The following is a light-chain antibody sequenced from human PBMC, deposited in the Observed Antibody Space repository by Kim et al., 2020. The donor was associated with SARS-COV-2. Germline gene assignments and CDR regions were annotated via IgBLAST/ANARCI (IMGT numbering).Light chain of an antibody. Sequence: DIQMTQSPSTLSASVGDRVTITCRASQSINSWLAWYQQKPRKAPKLLISDASNLESGVPSRFSGSGSGTEFTLTISSLQPDDFATYYCQQYDTYSTFGQGTKVDIK. CDR2: DAS. V-gene: IGKV1-5*01. CDR1: QSINSW. J-gene: IGKJ2*01. CDR3: QQYDTYST.